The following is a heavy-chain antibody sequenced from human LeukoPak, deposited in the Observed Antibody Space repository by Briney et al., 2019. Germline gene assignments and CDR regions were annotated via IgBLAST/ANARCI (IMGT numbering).Heavy chain of an antibody. D-gene: IGHD3-10*01. CDR3: ARASYGSETKPYYFDY. Sequence: SETLSLTCTVSGGSTSSGDYYWSWIRQPAGKGLEWIGRISTSGSTNYNPSLKSRVTISADTSKNQFSLNLTSVTAADTAVYYCARASYGSETKPYYFDYWGQGTLVTVSS. CDR1: GGSTSSGDYY. CDR2: ISTSGST. V-gene: IGHV4-61*02. J-gene: IGHJ4*02.